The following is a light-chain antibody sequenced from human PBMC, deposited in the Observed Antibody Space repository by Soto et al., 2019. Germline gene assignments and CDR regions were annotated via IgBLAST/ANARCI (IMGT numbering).Light chain of an antibody. CDR1: SSDVDGYNF. CDR2: DVS. J-gene: IGLJ3*02. V-gene: IGLV2-14*03. Sequence: QSALTQPASVSGSPGQSITISCTGTSSDVDGYNFVSWYQQRPGTAPKLIIYDVSNRPSGVSNRFSGSKSGITASLTISGLQAEDEADYYCSAYASSSTLVFGGGTQLTVL. CDR3: SAYASSSTLV.